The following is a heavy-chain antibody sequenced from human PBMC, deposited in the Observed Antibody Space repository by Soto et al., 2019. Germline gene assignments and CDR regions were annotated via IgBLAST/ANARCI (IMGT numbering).Heavy chain of an antibody. CDR2: IYWNDDK. J-gene: IGHJ4*02. D-gene: IGHD1-1*01. Sequence: QITLKESGPTLVKPTQTLTLTCTFSGFSLSTSGVGVGWIRQPPGKALEWLALIYWNDDKRYSPSLKSRLTIAKDTSKNQMVRTMTNMKPVDTATYYGAYTSGLERRGGGFDYWGQGTLVTVSS. CDR3: AYTSGLERRGGGFDY. CDR1: GFSLSTSGVG. V-gene: IGHV2-5*01.